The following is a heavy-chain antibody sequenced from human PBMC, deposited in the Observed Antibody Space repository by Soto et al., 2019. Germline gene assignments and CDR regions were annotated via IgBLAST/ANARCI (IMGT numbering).Heavy chain of an antibody. CDR3: ARDFYNGMDV. J-gene: IGHJ6*02. Sequence: GGSLRLSCAASGFTFSSYGMHWVRQAPGKGLVWVSRINGDGSNTAYADSVKGRFTISRDNAKNTLYLQMNSLRAEDTAVYYCARDFYNGMDVWGQGTTVTVSS. V-gene: IGHV3-74*01. CDR1: GFTFSSYG. CDR2: INGDGSNT.